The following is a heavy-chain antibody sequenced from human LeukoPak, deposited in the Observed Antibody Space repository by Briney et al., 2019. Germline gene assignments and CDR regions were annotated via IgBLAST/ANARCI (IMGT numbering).Heavy chain of an antibody. D-gene: IGHD6-13*01. J-gene: IGHJ4*02. V-gene: IGHV3-48*02. CDR1: GFTFSSYS. Sequence: GGSLRLSCAASGFTFSSYSMNWVRQAPGKGLEWVSYIGPSVSATYYADSVKGRSTISRDNAKNSLSLQMNSLRDEDTAVYYCARGIAAAGTSSFDYWGQGTVVTVSS. CDR3: ARGIAAAGTSSFDY. CDR2: IGPSVSAT.